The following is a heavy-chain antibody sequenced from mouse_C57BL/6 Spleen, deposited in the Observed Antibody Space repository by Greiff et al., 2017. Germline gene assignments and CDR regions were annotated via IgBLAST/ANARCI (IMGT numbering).Heavy chain of an antibody. V-gene: IGHV1-52*01. CDR2: IDTSDSGN. D-gene: IGHD3-2*02. Sequence: QVQLQQPGAELVRPGSSVKLSCKASGYTFTSYWMHWVKQRPIQGLEGIGDIDTSDSGNHYNQKFKDKATLTVDKSSSTAYMQLSSRTSEDSAIYYCESAGHGKSFDYWGQGTTVTVSA. CDR3: ESAGHGKSFDY. J-gene: IGHJ2*01. CDR1: GYTFTSYW.